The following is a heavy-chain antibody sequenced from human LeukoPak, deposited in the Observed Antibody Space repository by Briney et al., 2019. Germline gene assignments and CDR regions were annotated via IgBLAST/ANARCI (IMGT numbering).Heavy chain of an antibody. D-gene: IGHD3-9*01. CDR1: GFTFSAYA. CDR2: FKTNSGQV. V-gene: IGHV3-23*01. J-gene: IGHJ5*02. CDR3: ARDYTGYFP. Sequence: GGSLRLSCVASGFTFSAYAMNWVRLAPGKGLEWVSTFKTNSGQVYYAESVRGRFTISRDNSKNTVYLQMSSLRAEDTALYYCARDYTGYFPWGQGTLVIVSS.